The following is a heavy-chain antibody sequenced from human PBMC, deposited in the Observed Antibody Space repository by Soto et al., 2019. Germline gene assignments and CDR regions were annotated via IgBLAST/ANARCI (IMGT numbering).Heavy chain of an antibody. V-gene: IGHV1-69*12. CDR2: NIPIFGTA. J-gene: IGHJ4*02. CDR3: GREGSSWYWRVFEH. D-gene: IGHD6-13*01. Sequence: QVQLVQSGAEVKKPGSSVKVSCKASGGTFSSYAISWVRQAPGQGLEWMGGNIPIFGTANYAQKFQGRVTSTADGSTSTAYMEPSSMRSEDTAVYYCGREGSSWYWRVFEHWGQGTMVTVSS. CDR1: GGTFSSYA.